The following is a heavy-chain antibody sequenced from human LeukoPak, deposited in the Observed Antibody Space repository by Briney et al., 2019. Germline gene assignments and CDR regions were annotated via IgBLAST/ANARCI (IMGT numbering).Heavy chain of an antibody. D-gene: IGHD2-15*01. CDR2: ISSSSSYI. J-gene: IGHJ5*02. CDR3: TRSGSAPNWFDP. Sequence: GGSLRLSCAASGFTFSSYSMNWVRQAPGKGLEWVSSISSSSSYIYYADSVKGRFTISRDNAKNSLYLQMNSLRAEDTAVYYCTRSGSAPNWFDPWGQGTLVTVSS. CDR1: GFTFSSYS. V-gene: IGHV3-21*01.